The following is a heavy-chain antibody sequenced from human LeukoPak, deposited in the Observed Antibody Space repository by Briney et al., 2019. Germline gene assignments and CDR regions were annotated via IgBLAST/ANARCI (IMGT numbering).Heavy chain of an antibody. CDR2: TCYRSKWYN. J-gene: IGHJ3*02. CDR3: ARAGRFGETMHTFDI. D-gene: IGHD3-10*01. Sequence: PSQTLSLTCAISGDSVSSNSAAWNWIRQSPSRGLEWLGRTCYRSKWYNDYAVSVTSRITINPDTSKNQFSLQLNSVTPEDTAIYYCARAGRFGETMHTFDIWGQGTLVTVSS. CDR1: GDSVSSNSAA. V-gene: IGHV6-1*01.